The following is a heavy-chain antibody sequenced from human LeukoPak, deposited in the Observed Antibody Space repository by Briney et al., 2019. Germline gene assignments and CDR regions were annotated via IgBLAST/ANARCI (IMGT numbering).Heavy chain of an antibody. V-gene: IGHV4-34*01. J-gene: IGHJ4*02. Sequence: MAAETLSLTCAVYGGSFRGYYWSWIRQPPGKGLEWIGEIKHRGSTNYNPSLKSRVTISVDTSKNQFSLKLSSVTAADTAVYYCARGCGYGDYWGQGTLVTVSS. CDR1: GGSFRGYY. CDR2: IKHRGST. D-gene: IGHD2-15*01. CDR3: ARGCGYGDY.